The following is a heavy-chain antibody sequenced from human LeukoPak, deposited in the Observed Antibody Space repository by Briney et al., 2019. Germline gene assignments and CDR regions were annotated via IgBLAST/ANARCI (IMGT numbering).Heavy chain of an antibody. CDR1: GVSFGSYW. CDR3: ARHANSGYDSDFDY. CDR2: IYPGDSDT. Sequence: KLAETVKVSCEGGGVSFGSYWIGWVRQMPGKGLEWMGIIYPGDSDTRYSPSFQGQVTISADKSISTAYLKWSSLKASDTAMYYCARHANSGYDSDFDYWGQGTLVTVSS. V-gene: IGHV5-51*01. D-gene: IGHD5-12*01. J-gene: IGHJ4*02.